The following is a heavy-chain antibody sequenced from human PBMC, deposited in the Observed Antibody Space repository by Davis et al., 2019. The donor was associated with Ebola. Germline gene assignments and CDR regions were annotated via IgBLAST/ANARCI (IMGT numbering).Heavy chain of an antibody. Sequence: GGSLRLSCAASGFTFSSYGMHWVRQAPGKGLEWVAVISYDGSNKYYADSVKGRFTISRDNSKNTLYLQMNSLRAEDTAVYYCAKGTNRIAVAGMGQNNWGQGTLVTVSS. D-gene: IGHD6-19*01. J-gene: IGHJ4*02. CDR3: AKGTNRIAVAGMGQNN. CDR2: ISYDGSNK. V-gene: IGHV3-30*18. CDR1: GFTFSSYG.